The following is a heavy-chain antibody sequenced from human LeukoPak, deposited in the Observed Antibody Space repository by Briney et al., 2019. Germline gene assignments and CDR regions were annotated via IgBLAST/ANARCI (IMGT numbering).Heavy chain of an antibody. J-gene: IGHJ6*03. CDR3: ARRPVGYYYYYMDV. CDR1: GYTFTSYG. CDR2: ISGYNGNT. V-gene: IGHV1-18*01. D-gene: IGHD4-23*01. Sequence: ASVKVSCKASGYTFTSYGVSWVRQAPGQGLEWMGWISGYNGNTNYAQKLQGRVTMTTDTSTSTAYTELRSLRSDDTAVYYCARRPVGYYYYYMDVWGKGTTVTVSS.